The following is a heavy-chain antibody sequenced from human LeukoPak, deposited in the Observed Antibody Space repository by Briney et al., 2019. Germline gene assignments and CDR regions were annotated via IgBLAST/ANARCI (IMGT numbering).Heavy chain of an antibody. D-gene: IGHD1-26*01. CDR1: GFTLSSNY. J-gene: IGHJ3*02. Sequence: GGSLRLSCAASGFTLSSNYMSWVRQAPGKGLEWVSVIYSGGSTYYADSVKGRFTISRDNSKNTLYPQMNSLRAEDTAVYYCASRELLRPNDAFDIWGQGTMVTVSS. CDR2: IYSGGST. V-gene: IGHV3-66*02. CDR3: ASRELLRPNDAFDI.